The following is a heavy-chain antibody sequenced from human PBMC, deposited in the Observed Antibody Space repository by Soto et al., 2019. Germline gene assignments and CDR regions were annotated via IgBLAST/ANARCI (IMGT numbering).Heavy chain of an antibody. CDR1: GFPFRNFA. CDR2: ITSSSDST. Sequence: EVRLLEAGGGLVQPGGSLRLSCVASGFPFRNFAMSWVRQAPGKGLEWVSVITSSSDSTYFADSVRGRFTISRDNSKNTLYLQLNSLRAEDTAIYYCTTGPFIAGDYWGQGTPVTGTS. J-gene: IGHJ4*02. V-gene: IGHV3-23*01. D-gene: IGHD1-1*01. CDR3: TTGPFIAGDY.